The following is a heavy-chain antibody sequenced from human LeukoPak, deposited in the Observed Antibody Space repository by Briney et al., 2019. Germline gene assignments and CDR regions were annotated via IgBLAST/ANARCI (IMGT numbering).Heavy chain of an antibody. Sequence: GGSLRLSCAASEFTFSSSAMSWVRQTPGKGLEWVSSISTSGGDTYYADSVKGRFTISRDNSKNTLYLQMNSLRTEDTAVYYCAKDSIAVAGTPYGMDVWGQGTTVTVSS. CDR1: EFTFSSSA. V-gene: IGHV3-23*01. CDR2: ISTSGGDT. J-gene: IGHJ6*02. CDR3: AKDSIAVAGTPYGMDV. D-gene: IGHD6-19*01.